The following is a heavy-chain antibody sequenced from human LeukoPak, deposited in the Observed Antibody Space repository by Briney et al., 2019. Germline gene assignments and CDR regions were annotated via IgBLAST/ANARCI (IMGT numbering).Heavy chain of an antibody. CDR3: ARAPISGSYSQYFYMDV. CDR1: GFIFSTYN. J-gene: IGHJ6*03. V-gene: IGHV3-23*01. Sequence: GGSLRLSCAASGFIFSTYNIDWVRQAPGKGLEWVSAISGSGGSTYYADSVKGRFTISRDNTKNSLYLQMNSLRSDDTALYYCARAPISGSYSQYFYMDVWGKGTTVTISS. CDR2: ISGSGGST. D-gene: IGHD3-10*01.